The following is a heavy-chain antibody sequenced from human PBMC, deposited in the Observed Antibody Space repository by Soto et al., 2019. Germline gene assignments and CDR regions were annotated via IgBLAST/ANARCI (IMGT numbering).Heavy chain of an antibody. D-gene: IGHD5-18*01. V-gene: IGHV1-3*01. Sequence: ASVKDSCKASGYTFTSYAMHWVRQAPGQRLERMRWINAGNVNTKYSQKFQGRVTITSDTSASTAYMELSSKRSEDTAVYYCSSSATAMEYNYYGMDVWGQGTTVTGSS. CDR2: INAGNVNT. J-gene: IGHJ6*02. CDR1: GYTFTSYA. CDR3: SSSATAMEYNYYGMDV.